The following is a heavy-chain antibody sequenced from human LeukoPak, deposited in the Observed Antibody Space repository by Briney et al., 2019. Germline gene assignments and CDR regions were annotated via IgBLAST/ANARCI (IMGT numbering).Heavy chain of an antibody. CDR3: ARDESVVH. D-gene: IGHD3-3*01. J-gene: IGHJ5*02. Sequence: PGGSLRLSCAASGIIMTNYWMTWVRQAPGKGLEWVATIKQDGSEKYYVDSVKGRFTISRDNAKSSLSLQMNSLRADDTAVYYCARDESVVHWGQGARVTVSS. CDR1: GIIMTNYW. V-gene: IGHV3-7*01. CDR2: IKQDGSEK.